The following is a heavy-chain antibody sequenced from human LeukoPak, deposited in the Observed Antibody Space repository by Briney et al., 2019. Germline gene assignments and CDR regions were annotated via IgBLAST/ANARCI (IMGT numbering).Heavy chain of an antibody. J-gene: IGHJ4*02. CDR3: ARDSEGDIVAHA. CDR2: IIPIFGTA. CDR1: GGTFSSYA. Sequence: ASVKVSCKASGGTFSSYAISWVRQAPGQGLEWMGGIIPIFGTANYAQKFQGRVTITADESTSTAYMELSSLRSEDTAVYYCARDSEGDIVAHAWGQGTLVTVSS. D-gene: IGHD5-12*01. V-gene: IGHV1-69*13.